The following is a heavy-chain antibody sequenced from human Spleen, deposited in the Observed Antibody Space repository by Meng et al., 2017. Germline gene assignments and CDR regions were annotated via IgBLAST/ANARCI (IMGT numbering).Heavy chain of an antibody. CDR3: ATRGNPYLNC. Sequence: QGHLVQSGAEVKKPGASVKVSCEASGYTLSSGGFSWGRQAPGQGLEWLGWINTYNGKTDYAQKFQGRSTMTTDTFTSTAYMELRNLRSDDTAVYYCATRGNPYLNCWGQGTLVTVSS. V-gene: IGHV1-18*01. CDR2: INTYNGKT. CDR1: GYTLSSGG. J-gene: IGHJ4*02.